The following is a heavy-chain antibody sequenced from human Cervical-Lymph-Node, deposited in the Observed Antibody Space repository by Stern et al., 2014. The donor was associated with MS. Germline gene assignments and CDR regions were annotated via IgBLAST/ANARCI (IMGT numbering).Heavy chain of an antibody. CDR3: ATDYSSGWSFYFDH. Sequence: QVHLVQSGAEVKKPGASVKVSCKVSGFSLTELFIHWVRQAPGKGLEWMGGFHPEDGETIYAQNFQGRVTLTEDTSTDTAYMELSSLRSEDTAVYYCATDYSSGWSFYFDHWGQGTLVTVSS. D-gene: IGHD6-19*01. J-gene: IGHJ4*02. CDR2: FHPEDGET. CDR1: GFSLTELF. V-gene: IGHV1-24*01.